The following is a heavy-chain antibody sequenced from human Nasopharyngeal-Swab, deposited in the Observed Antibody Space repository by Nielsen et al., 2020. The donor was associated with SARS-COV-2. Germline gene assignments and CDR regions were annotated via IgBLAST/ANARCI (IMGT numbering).Heavy chain of an antibody. V-gene: IGHV6-1*01. J-gene: IGHJ6*02. CDR3: ARDVTIFGVVIFYGMDV. Sequence: WIRQSPSRGLEWLGRTYYRSKWYNDYAVSVKSRITINPDTSKNQFSLQLNSVTPEDTDVYYCARDVTIFGVVIFYGMDVWGQGTTVTVSS. CDR2: TYYRSKWYN. D-gene: IGHD3-3*01.